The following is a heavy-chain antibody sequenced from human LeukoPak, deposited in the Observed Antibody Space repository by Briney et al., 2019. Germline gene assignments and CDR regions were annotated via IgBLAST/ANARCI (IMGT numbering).Heavy chain of an antibody. CDR1: GGTFSSYA. CDR3: ARESCGDYVGSDAFDI. D-gene: IGHD4-17*01. Sequence: VASVKVSCTASGGTFSSYAISWVRQAPGQGLEWMGGIIPIFGTANYAQKFQGRVTITADESTSTAYMELSSLRSEDTAVYYCARESCGDYVGSDAFDIWGQGTMVTVSS. V-gene: IGHV1-69*13. J-gene: IGHJ3*02. CDR2: IIPIFGTA.